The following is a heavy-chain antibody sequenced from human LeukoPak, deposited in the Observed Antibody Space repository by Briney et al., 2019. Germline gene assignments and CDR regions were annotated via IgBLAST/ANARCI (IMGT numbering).Heavy chain of an antibody. CDR2: ISSSSSYI. CDR1: GFTFSSYS. Sequence: GGSLRLSCAASGFTFSSYSMNWVRQAPGKGLEWVSSISSSSSYIYYADSVKGRFTISRDNAKNSLYLQMNSLRAEDTGVYYCARGGGNYDFWSGSRDAFDIWGQGTMVTVSS. D-gene: IGHD3-3*01. V-gene: IGHV3-21*01. CDR3: ARGGGNYDFWSGSRDAFDI. J-gene: IGHJ3*02.